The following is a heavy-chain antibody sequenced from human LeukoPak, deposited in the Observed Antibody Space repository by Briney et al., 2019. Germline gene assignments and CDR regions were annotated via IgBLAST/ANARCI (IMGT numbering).Heavy chain of an antibody. Sequence: PSETLSLTCAVYGGSFSGYYWSWIRQPPGKGLEWIGEINHSGSTNYNPSLKSRVTISVDTSKNQFSLKLSSVTAADTAVYYCARGGRGYQLLSYSREYYFDYWGQGTLVTVSS. J-gene: IGHJ4*02. D-gene: IGHD2-2*01. CDR3: ARGGRGYQLLSYSREYYFDY. V-gene: IGHV4-34*01. CDR1: GGSFSGYY. CDR2: INHSGST.